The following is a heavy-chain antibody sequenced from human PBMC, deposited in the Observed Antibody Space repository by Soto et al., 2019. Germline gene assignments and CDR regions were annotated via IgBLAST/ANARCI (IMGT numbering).Heavy chain of an antibody. CDR3: ASPSILLGWSAIGYFDY. D-gene: IGHD2-15*01. V-gene: IGHV1-24*01. CDR1: GYTLTELS. CDR2: FDPEDGGT. J-gene: IGHJ4*02. Sequence: ASVKVSCKVSGYTLTELSMHWVRQAPGKGLEWMGGFDPEDGGTIYAQKFQGRVTMTEDTSTDTAYMELSSLRSEDTAVYYCASPSILLGWSAIGYFDYWGQGTLVTVSS.